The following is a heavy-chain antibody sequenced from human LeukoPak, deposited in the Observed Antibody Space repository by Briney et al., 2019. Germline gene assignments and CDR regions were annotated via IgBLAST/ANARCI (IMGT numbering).Heavy chain of an antibody. CDR1: GASISSHY. CDR3: AKIEVGRFDP. CDR2: IYDRGST. J-gene: IGHJ5*02. D-gene: IGHD1-26*01. Sequence: SETLSLTCTVTGASISSHYWCWIRQTPGTGPEWIGDIYDRGSTTYNPSLKSRVSISVDTSRNQFSLNLRSVTAADTAVYYCAKIEVGRFDPRGQGTLVTVSS. V-gene: IGHV4-59*11.